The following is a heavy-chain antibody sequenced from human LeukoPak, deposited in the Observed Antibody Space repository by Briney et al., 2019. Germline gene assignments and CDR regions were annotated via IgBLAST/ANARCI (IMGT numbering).Heavy chain of an antibody. Sequence: PSETLSLTCTVSGRSISSYYWSWIRQPPGKGLEWIEYIYYSGSTNYNPSLKSRVTISVETSKNQFSLKLSSVTAADTAVYYCARDKGMELAFDYWGQGTLVTVSS. V-gene: IGHV4-59*01. J-gene: IGHJ4*02. CDR3: ARDKGMELAFDY. CDR1: GRSISSYY. D-gene: IGHD4/OR15-4a*01. CDR2: IYYSGST.